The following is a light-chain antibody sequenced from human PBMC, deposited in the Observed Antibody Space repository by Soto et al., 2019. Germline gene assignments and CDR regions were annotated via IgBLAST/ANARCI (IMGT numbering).Light chain of an antibody. J-gene: IGKJ1*01. Sequence: EIVLTQSPGTLSLSPGERATLSCRASQSVSSSYLAWYQQKPGQAPRLLIYGASSRATGIPDRFSGSGSGIDFTFTISRLEPEDFAVYYCQQYGSSPWTFGQGTKVDIK. V-gene: IGKV3-20*01. CDR3: QQYGSSPWT. CDR1: QSVSSSY. CDR2: GAS.